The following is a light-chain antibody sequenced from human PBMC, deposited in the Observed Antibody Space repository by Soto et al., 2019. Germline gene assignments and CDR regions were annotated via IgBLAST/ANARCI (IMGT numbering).Light chain of an antibody. V-gene: IGLV7-43*01. CDR3: LLYYGGAQLV. Sequence: QAVVTQEPSLTVSPGGTVTLTCASSTGAVTSGNDPSWFQQKPVQTPRTLMYTTNSRHSWTPARFSGSLLGGKAALTLSGVQPDDEAEYYFLLYYGGAQLVFGGGTKLTVL. CDR2: TTN. CDR1: TGAVTSGND. J-gene: IGLJ3*02.